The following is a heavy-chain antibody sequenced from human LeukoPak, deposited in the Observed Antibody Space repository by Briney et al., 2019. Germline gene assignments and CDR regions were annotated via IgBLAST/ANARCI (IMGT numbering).Heavy chain of an antibody. Sequence: SVNVSCKSSLGTFSSYAINCVRQPGAQELEWMRGIITIFCTANYAQKFQGRVTITADESTSTDYMELSSLRSEDTAVYYCAREEGRDIVVVADAMGVGWFDPWGQGTLVTVSS. V-gene: IGHV1-69*01. CDR2: IITIFCTA. CDR1: LGTFSSYA. CDR3: AREEGRDIVVVADAMGVGWFDP. J-gene: IGHJ5*02. D-gene: IGHD2-2*01.